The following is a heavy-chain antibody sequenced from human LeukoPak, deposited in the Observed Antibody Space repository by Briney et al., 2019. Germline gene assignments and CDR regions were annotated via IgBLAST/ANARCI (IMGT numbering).Heavy chain of an antibody. Sequence: SETLSLTCTVSGGSISSYYWSWIRQPPGKGLEWIGYIYYSGSTNYNPSLKSRVTISVDTSKNQFSLKLSSVTAADTAVYYCARVSGYCSGGSCPPCLDHWGQGTLVTVSS. CDR3: ARVSGYCSGGSCPPCLDH. CDR2: IYYSGST. D-gene: IGHD2-15*01. J-gene: IGHJ4*02. CDR1: GGSISSYY. V-gene: IGHV4-59*01.